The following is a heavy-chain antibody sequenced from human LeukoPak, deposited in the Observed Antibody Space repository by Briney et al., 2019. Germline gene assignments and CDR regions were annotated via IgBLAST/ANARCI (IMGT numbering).Heavy chain of an antibody. D-gene: IGHD3-22*01. V-gene: IGHV3-23*01. CDR1: GFTFSTYA. J-gene: IGHJ4*02. CDR2: ISASGGTT. Sequence: GGSLRLSCAASGFTFSTYAMSWVRQAPGKGLEWVSVISASGGTTYYADSVKGRFTISRDNSKNTLYLQMNSLRAEDTAVYYCAKGGDYYDTPRDYWGQGTLVTVSS. CDR3: AKGGDYYDTPRDY.